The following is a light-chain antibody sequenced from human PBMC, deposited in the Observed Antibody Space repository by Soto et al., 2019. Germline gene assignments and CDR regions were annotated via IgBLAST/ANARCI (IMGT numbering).Light chain of an antibody. J-gene: IGKJ4*01. Sequence: DIQMTQSPSSLSASVGDRVTITCRASQGISNYLAWYQQKPGKVPKLLIYAASTLQSGVPSRFSGSGSGTDFTLTIRSLQPEDVATYYCQKCGIAPFSFGGGTKVELK. CDR2: AAS. CDR3: QKCGIAPFS. CDR1: QGISNY. V-gene: IGKV1-27*01.